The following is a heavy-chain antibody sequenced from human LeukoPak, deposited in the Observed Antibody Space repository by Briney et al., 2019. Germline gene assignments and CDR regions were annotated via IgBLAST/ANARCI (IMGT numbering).Heavy chain of an antibody. Sequence: SVKVSCKASGGTFSSYSITWVRQAPGQGLEGMGGIMPLFITANYAQQFQGRVTITTDESTSTAYMELSSLRFEDTAMYYCARVDRYHYYLDVWGKGTTVTVSS. CDR2: IMPLFITA. CDR1: GGTFSSYS. CDR3: ARVDRYHYYLDV. J-gene: IGHJ6*03. V-gene: IGHV1-69*05.